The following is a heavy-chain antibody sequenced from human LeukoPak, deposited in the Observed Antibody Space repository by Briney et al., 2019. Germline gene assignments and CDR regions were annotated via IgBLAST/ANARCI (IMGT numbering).Heavy chain of an antibody. CDR2: IYYSGSA. CDR1: GGSISNYY. Sequence: SETLSLTCTVSGGSISNYYWSWIRQPPGKGLEWIGYIYYSGSANYNPSLKSRVTISVDTSEDQFSLKLSSVTAADTAVYYCARQGSGSHKDWGQGTLVTVST. J-gene: IGHJ4*02. CDR3: ARQGSGSHKD. D-gene: IGHD1-26*01. V-gene: IGHV4-59*08.